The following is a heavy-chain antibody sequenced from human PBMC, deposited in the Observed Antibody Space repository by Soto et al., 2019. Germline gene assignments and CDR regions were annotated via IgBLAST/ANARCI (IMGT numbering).Heavy chain of an antibody. CDR2: IWYDGSNK. CDR3: ARAHLIVGATTSSLDY. V-gene: IGHV3-33*01. CDR1: GFTFSSYG. Sequence: GGSLRLSCAASGFTFSSYGMHWVRQAPGKGLEWVAVIWYDGSNKYYADSVKGRFTISRDNSKNTLYLQMNSLRAEDTAVYYCARAHLIVGATTSSLDYWGQGT. J-gene: IGHJ4*02. D-gene: IGHD1-26*01.